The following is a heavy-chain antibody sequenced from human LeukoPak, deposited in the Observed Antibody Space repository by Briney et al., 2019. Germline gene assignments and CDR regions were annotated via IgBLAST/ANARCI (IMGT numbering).Heavy chain of an antibody. J-gene: IGHJ4*02. Sequence: PSETLSLTCTVSGGSISSGSYYWRRLRQPAGKGLEWLGRIYTSGSTNYNPSLKSRVTVSVDTTKNQFSLKLSSVTAADTAVYYCARDTSDYSGSYFDYWGQGTLVTVSS. CDR3: ARDTSDYSGSYFDY. CDR2: IYTSGST. CDR1: GGSISSGSYY. D-gene: IGHD1-26*01. V-gene: IGHV4-61*02.